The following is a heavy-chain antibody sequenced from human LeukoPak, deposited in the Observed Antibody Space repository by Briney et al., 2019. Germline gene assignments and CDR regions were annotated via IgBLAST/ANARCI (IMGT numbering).Heavy chain of an antibody. J-gene: IGHJ4*02. CDR2: ISGDGGST. Sequence: GGSLRLSCAASGFTFDDYATHWVRQAPGKGLEWVSLISGDGGSTYYADSVKGRFTISRDNSKNSLYLQMNSLRTEDTALYYCAKDPYYYDSSGYSDHCWGQGTLVTVSS. V-gene: IGHV3-43*02. CDR3: AKDPYYYDSSGYSDHC. D-gene: IGHD3-22*01. CDR1: GFTFDDYA.